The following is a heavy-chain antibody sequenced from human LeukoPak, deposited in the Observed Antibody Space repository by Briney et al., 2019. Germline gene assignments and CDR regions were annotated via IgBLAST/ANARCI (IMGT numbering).Heavy chain of an antibody. CDR1: GFTFDDYA. D-gene: IGHD2-2*01. CDR3: ARVGYCSTTSCYWRAFDY. Sequence: GGSLRLSCAASGFTFDDYAMHWVRQAPGKGLEWVSGISWNSGSIGYADSVKGRFTISRDNAKNSLYLQMNSLRAEDTAVYYCARVGYCSTTSCYWRAFDYWGQGTLVTVSS. V-gene: IGHV3-9*01. J-gene: IGHJ4*02. CDR2: ISWNSGSI.